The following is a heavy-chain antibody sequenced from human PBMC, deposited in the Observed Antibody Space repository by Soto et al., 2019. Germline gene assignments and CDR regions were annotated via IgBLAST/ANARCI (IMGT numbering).Heavy chain of an antibody. Sequence: EVQLLESGGGLVQPGGSLRLSCAASGITISNYPMSWVRQAPGKGLDWVSGISGSGDRTYYADSAQGRFTISKDISRNSLSLQLDSLGVEDTAVYFCVKDDGGYPTTAPHWGQGTLVTSSS. CDR2: ISGSGDRT. CDR1: GITISNYP. J-gene: IGHJ4*02. D-gene: IGHD3-22*01. CDR3: VKDDGGYPTTAPH. V-gene: IGHV3-23*01.